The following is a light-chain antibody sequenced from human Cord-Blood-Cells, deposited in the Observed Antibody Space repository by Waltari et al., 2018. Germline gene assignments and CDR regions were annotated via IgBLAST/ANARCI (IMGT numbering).Light chain of an antibody. CDR3: SSYTSSSTLV. Sequence: QSALTQPASVSGSPGQSITISCTGTSSDVGGYNYLSWYQQHSGKAPKLIIYDVSKRPSGVSNRFSGSKSGNTASLTISGLQAEDEADYYCSSYTSSSTLVFGGGTKLTVL. J-gene: IGLJ2*01. V-gene: IGLV2-14*01. CDR1: SSDVGGYNY. CDR2: DVS.